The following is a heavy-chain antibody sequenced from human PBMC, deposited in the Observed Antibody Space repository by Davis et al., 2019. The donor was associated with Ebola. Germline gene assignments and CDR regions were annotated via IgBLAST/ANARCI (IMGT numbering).Heavy chain of an antibody. CDR3: ARMQLRGYYFDY. V-gene: IGHV1-69*13. Sequence: SVPVSCKASGGTFSSYAISWVRQAPGQGLEWMGGLIPIFGTANYAQTVQGRVTITADESTSTAYMELSRLRSDDTAVYYCARMQLRGYYFDYWGQGTLVTVSS. CDR2: LIPIFGTA. J-gene: IGHJ4*02. D-gene: IGHD6-6*01. CDR1: GGTFSSYA.